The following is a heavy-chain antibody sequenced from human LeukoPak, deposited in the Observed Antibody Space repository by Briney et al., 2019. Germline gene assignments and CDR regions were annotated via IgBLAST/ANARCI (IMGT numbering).Heavy chain of an antibody. CDR3: AKDLYYYDSSGYCFDY. J-gene: IGHJ4*02. V-gene: IGHV3-33*06. Sequence: GRSLRLSCAASGFTFSSYGMHWVRQAPGKGLEWVAVIWYGGSNKYYADSVKGRFTISRDNSKNTLYLQMNSLRAEDTAVYYCAKDLYYYDSSGYCFDYWGQGTLVTVSS. CDR1: GFTFSSYG. D-gene: IGHD3-22*01. CDR2: IWYGGSNK.